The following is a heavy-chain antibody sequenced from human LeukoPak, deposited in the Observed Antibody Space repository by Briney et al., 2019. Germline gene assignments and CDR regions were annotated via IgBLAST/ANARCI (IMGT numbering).Heavy chain of an antibody. D-gene: IGHD3-10*01. V-gene: IGHV1-18*01. CDR1: GYTFTSYG. CDR3: ARGPMVRGVRNWFDP. Sequence: ASVKVSCKASGYTFTSYGISWVRQAPGQGLEWMGWISAYNGNTNYAQKLQGRVTMTTDTSTSTAYMELRSLRSDDTAVYYCARGPMVRGVRNWFDPWGQGTLVTVSS. CDR2: ISAYNGNT. J-gene: IGHJ5*02.